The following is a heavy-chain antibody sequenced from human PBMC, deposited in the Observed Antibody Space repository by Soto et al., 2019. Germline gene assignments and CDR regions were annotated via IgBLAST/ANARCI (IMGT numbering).Heavy chain of an antibody. D-gene: IGHD5-12*01. V-gene: IGHV1-18*01. J-gene: IGHJ4*02. CDR3: ARDRLHSGYDGDY. CDR2: ISTDDGYT. CDR1: GYTFSNYA. Sequence: QVPLLQSGAEVKKPGASVKVSCKASGYTFSNYAISWVRQAPGQGLEWMGWISTDDGYTNYARDRVTMTKDSSTNTAYMELRSLRYDDTAIYFCARDRLHSGYDGDYWGQGRLVTVT.